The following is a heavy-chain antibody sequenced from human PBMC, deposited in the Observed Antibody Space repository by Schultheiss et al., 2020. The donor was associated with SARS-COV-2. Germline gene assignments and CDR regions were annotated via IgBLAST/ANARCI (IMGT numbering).Heavy chain of an antibody. Sequence: SETLSLTCTVSGGSISSYYWSWIRQPPGKGLEWIGRIYTSGSTNYNPSRKSRVTMSVDTSKNQFSLKLSSVTAADTAVYYCARAVGDTARGGDAFDIWGQGTMVTVSS. V-gene: IGHV4-4*07. CDR3: ARAVGDTARGGDAFDI. CDR1: GGSISSYY. J-gene: IGHJ3*02. D-gene: IGHD5-18*01. CDR2: IYTSGST.